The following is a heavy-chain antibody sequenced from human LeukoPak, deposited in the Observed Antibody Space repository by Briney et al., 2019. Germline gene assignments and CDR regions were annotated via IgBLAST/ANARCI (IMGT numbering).Heavy chain of an antibody. Sequence: PGGSLRLSCAASGFTFSSYSMNWVRQAPGKGLEWVSSISSSSSYIYYADSVKGRFTISRDNAKNSLYLQMNSLRAEDTAVYYCARFGSSWYKGEEYWGQGTLVTVSS. CDR2: ISSSSSYI. CDR1: GFTFSSYS. CDR3: ARFGSSWYKGEEY. D-gene: IGHD6-13*01. V-gene: IGHV3-21*01. J-gene: IGHJ4*02.